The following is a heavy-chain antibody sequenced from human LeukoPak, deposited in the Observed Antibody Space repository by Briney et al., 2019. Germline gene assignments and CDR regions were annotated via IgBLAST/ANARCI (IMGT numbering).Heavy chain of an antibody. CDR1: GFTFTSST. J-gene: IGHJ5*02. Sequence: ASVKVSCKASGFTFTSSTMQWVRQARGQRLEWIGWIVVGSDNTNYAQKFQERVTITRDMSTSTAYMELSSLRSEDTAVHSCAAGLKYYNGSGLDPWGQGTLVTVSS. CDR3: AAGLKYYNGSGLDP. V-gene: IGHV1-58*02. D-gene: IGHD3-10*01. CDR2: IVVGSDNT.